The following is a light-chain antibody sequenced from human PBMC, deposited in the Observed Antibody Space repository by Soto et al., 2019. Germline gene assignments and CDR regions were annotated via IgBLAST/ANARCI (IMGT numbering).Light chain of an antibody. CDR2: AAS. CDR3: QQFNTYPLT. CDR1: QGINDY. Sequence: DIQLTQSPSFLSASVGDRVTITCRASQGINDYLAWYQQKPGKAPKLLIYAASTLQSEVPSRFSGSASGPEFTLTISSLQPEDFATYYCQQFNTYPLTFGGGTKVEVK. V-gene: IGKV1-9*01. J-gene: IGKJ4*01.